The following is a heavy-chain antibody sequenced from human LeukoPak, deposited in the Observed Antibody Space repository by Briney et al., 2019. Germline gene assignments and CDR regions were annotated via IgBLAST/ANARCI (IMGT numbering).Heavy chain of an antibody. D-gene: IGHD3-10*01. J-gene: IGHJ4*02. CDR3: ARSGGYFAPFDY. Sequence: PGGSLRLSCAASGFTVSSNYMSWVRQAPGKGLEWVSIIYSGGSTYYADSVKARFTISRDNSKNTPYLQMNSLRAEDTAVYYCARSGGYFAPFDYWGQGTLVTVSS. V-gene: IGHV3-66*01. CDR1: GFTVSSNY. CDR2: IYSGGST.